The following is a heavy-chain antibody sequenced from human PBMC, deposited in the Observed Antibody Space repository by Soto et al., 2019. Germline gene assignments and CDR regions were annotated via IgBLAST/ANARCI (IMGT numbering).Heavy chain of an antibody. CDR2: IYYSGST. V-gene: IGHV4-39*01. CDR1: GGSISSSSYY. J-gene: IGHJ5*02. CDR3: ASGGSCYSSCWFDP. D-gene: IGHD2-15*01. Sequence: QLHLQESGPGLVKPSETLSLTSTVSGGSISSSSYYWGWIRQPPGKGLEWIGNIYYSGSTYYKPSLKSRVTLSVDTSKKQFSLKLSSVTAADTAVYYCASGGSCYSSCWFDPWGQGTLVTVSS.